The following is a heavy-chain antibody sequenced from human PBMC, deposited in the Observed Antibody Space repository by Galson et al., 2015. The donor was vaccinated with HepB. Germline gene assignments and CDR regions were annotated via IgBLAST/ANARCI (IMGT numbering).Heavy chain of an antibody. CDR3: ARIKWERGYSGYGRYYFDY. D-gene: IGHD5-12*01. CDR2: IDWDDNK. V-gene: IGHV2-70*01. CDR1: GFSLSTSGMC. J-gene: IGHJ4*02. Sequence: PALVKPTQPLTLPCTFSGFSLSTSGMCVSWIRQPPGKALEWLALIDWDDNKYYSTSLKTRLTISKDTSKNQVVLTMTNMDPVDTATYYCARIKWERGYSGYGRYYFDYWGQGTLVTVSS.